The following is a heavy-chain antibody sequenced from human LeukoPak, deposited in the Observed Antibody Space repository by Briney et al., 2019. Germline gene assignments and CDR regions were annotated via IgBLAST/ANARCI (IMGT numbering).Heavy chain of an antibody. CDR2: INPSGGIT. J-gene: IGHJ4*02. D-gene: IGHD4-17*01. Sequence: ASVKVSCKASGYTFTSYYLHWVRQAPGQGLEWMGIINPSGGITKYAQKFQDKVTMTRDTSTNTVYMELNSLRFEDTAIYYCAGGGPYVDYRFDYWGQGTLVTVSS. CDR3: AGGGPYVDYRFDY. V-gene: IGHV1-46*01. CDR1: GYTFTSYY.